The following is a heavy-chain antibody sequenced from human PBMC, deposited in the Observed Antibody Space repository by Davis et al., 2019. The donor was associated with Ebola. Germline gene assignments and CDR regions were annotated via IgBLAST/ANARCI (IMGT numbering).Heavy chain of an antibody. V-gene: IGHV3-21*01. CDR2: ISSTSNYI. CDR3: ARVYSDKLRVGIDYYYGMDV. CDR1: GFTFTSYS. J-gene: IGHJ6*02. D-gene: IGHD4-17*01. Sequence: PGASLRLSCAASGFTFTSYSMTWVRQAPGKGLEWVSSISSTSNYIYYADSVEGRFTISRDNAKNSLYLQMNTLRAEDTAVYYCARVYSDKLRVGIDYYYGMDVWGQGTAVTVSS.